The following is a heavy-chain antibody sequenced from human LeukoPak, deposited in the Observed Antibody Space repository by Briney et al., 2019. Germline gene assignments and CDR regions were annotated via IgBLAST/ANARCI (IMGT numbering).Heavy chain of an antibody. J-gene: IGHJ4*02. CDR1: GFMFSSYA. V-gene: IGHV3-23*01. D-gene: IGHD3-10*01. CDR2: ISASGGST. CDR3: AKDFDSGSFGDY. Sequence: GGSLRLSCATSGFMFSSYAMNWVRQGPGKRLEWVSTISASGGSTFYADSMKGRFTISRDNSKNTLYLQMNSLRAEDTAVYFRAKDFDSGSFGDYWGQGTQVTVSS.